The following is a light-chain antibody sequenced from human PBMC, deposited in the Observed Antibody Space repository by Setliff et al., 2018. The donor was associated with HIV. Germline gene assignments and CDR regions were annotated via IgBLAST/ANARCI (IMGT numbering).Light chain of an antibody. CDR2: EVT. J-gene: IGLJ3*02. V-gene: IGLV2-23*02. CDR1: SGDVGSHNF. Sequence: QSALTQPASVSGSPGQSITISCTGTSGDVGSHNFVSWYQQQPGKAPKLIIYEVTKRPSGISNRFYGSKSGNTASLTISGLQGEDEADYFCCSYAGHYTWVFGGGTQL. CDR3: CSYAGHYTWV.